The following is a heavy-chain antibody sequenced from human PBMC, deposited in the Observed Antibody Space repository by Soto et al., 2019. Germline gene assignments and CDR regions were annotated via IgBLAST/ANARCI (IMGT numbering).Heavy chain of an antibody. CDR1: GYTFTNYG. D-gene: IGHD1-26*01. CDR3: ARERQWEPLLY. J-gene: IGHJ4*02. Sequence: QVQLVQSGGEVKKPGASVRLSCKTSGYTFTNYGLTWVRQAPGQGLEWIGWVSAYNRNSNYAQKFEDRVTMTTDTSTKAAYLELRSLRSDDTAGYYCARERQWEPLLYWGEGTLLTVSP. CDR2: VSAYNRNS. V-gene: IGHV1-18*04.